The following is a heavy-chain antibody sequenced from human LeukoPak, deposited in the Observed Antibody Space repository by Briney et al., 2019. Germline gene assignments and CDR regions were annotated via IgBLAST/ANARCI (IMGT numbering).Heavy chain of an antibody. V-gene: IGHV4-39*01. D-gene: IGHD6-19*01. CDR2: IYYSGST. CDR1: GGSISSSSYY. J-gene: IGHJ4*02. CDR3: ARYSAVAGFDY. Sequence: PSETLFLTCTVSGGSISSSSYYWGWIRQPPGKGLEWIGSIYYSGSTYYNPSLKSRVTISVDTSKNQFSLKLSSVTAADTAVYYCARYSAVAGFDYWGQGTLVTVSS.